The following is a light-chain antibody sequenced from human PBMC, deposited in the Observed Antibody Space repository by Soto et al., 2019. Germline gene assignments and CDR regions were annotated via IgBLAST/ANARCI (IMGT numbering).Light chain of an antibody. Sequence: QPVLTQSPSASASLGASVKRTCTLSSGHSSYAIAWHQQQPEKGPRYLMKLNSDGSHSKRDGIPDRFSGSSSGAERYLTISSLQSEDEADYYCQTWGTGIVVFGGGTKLTVL. J-gene: IGLJ2*01. CDR2: LNSDGSH. CDR3: QTWGTGIVV. V-gene: IGLV4-69*01. CDR1: SGHSSYA.